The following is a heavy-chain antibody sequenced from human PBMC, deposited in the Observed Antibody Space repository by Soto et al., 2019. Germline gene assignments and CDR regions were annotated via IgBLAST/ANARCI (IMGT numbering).Heavy chain of an antibody. CDR2: ISDSAGST. V-gene: IGHV3-23*01. J-gene: IGHJ5*02. CDR1: GFTFSSYA. CDR3: AKQVPDPNSPKGWFAP. D-gene: IGHD4-4*01. Sequence: EVQFLESGGGLVQPGGSLRLSCAASGFTFSSYAMSWVRQAPGKGLEWVSAISDSAGSTYYADSVRGRFTISRDNSKNTLYLQMDSLRVEDTAVYYCAKQVPDPNSPKGWFAPWGQGTLVTVSS.